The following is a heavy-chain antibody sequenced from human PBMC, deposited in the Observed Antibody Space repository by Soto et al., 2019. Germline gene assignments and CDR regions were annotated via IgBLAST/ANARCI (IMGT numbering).Heavy chain of an antibody. V-gene: IGHV5-10-1*01. Sequence: PGESLKISCKGSGYSFTNYWIGWVRQMPGKGLEWMGMLDPSDSYTSYSPSFQGHVTISADKSISTASLQWSSLKASDTAMYYCARSPQGYSGFRFDYWGQGTLVTVSS. J-gene: IGHJ4*02. D-gene: IGHD1-26*01. CDR2: LDPSDSYT. CDR3: ARSPQGYSGFRFDY. CDR1: GYSFTNYW.